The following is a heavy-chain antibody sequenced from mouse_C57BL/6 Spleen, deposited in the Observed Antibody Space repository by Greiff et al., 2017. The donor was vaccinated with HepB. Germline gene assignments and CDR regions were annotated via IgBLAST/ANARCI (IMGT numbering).Heavy chain of an antibody. D-gene: IGHD1-1*01. CDR1: TSYG. J-gene: IGHJ1*03. CDR2: IYPRSGNT. V-gene: IGHV1-81*01. Sequence: VQLQQSGAELARPGASVKLSFTSYGISWVKQRTGQGLEWIGEIYPRSGNTYYNEKFKGKATLTADKSSSTAYMELRSLTSEDSAVYFCARYDYGIDVWGTGTTVTVSS. CDR3: ARYDYGIDV.